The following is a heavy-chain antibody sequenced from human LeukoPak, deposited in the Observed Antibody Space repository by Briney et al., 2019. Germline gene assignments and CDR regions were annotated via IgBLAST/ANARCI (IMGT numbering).Heavy chain of an antibody. Sequence: PSETLSLTCAVYGGSFSGYYWSWIRQPPGKGLEWIGEINHSGSTNYNPSLKSRVTISVDTSKNQFSLKLSSVTAADTAVYYCARVRPGGRYHYYYYYMDVWGKGTTVTVSS. V-gene: IGHV4-34*01. CDR1: GGSFSGYY. CDR2: INHSGST. CDR3: ARVRPGGRYHYYYYYMDV. J-gene: IGHJ6*03. D-gene: IGHD3-16*02.